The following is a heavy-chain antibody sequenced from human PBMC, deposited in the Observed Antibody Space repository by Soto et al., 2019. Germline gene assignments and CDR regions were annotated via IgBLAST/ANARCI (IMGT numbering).Heavy chain of an antibody. Sequence: GGSLRLSCAASGFTFSSYWMHWVRQAPGKGLEWVSAISGSGGSTYYADSVKGRFTISRDNSKNTLYLQMNSLRAEDTAVYYCAKDQGCSGYDAFDYWGQGTLVTVSS. CDR3: AKDQGCSGYDAFDY. J-gene: IGHJ4*02. CDR1: GFTFSSYW. D-gene: IGHD5-12*01. CDR2: ISGSGGST. V-gene: IGHV3-23*01.